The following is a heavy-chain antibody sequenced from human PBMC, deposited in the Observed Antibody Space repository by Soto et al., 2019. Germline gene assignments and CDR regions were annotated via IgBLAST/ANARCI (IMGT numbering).Heavy chain of an antibody. CDR3: ARRVGYEPEFNYYYYGMDV. CDR2: IYYSGST. V-gene: IGHV4-59*08. D-gene: IGHD5-12*01. CDR1: GGSISSYY. Sequence: QVQLQESGPGLVKPSETLSLTCTVSGGSISSYYWSWIRPPPGKGLEWIGYIYYSGSTNYNPSRKRRVAISVNTSKNQFTLRLSSLAAADTAVYYCARRVGYEPEFNYYYYGMDVWGQGTTVTVSS. J-gene: IGHJ6*02.